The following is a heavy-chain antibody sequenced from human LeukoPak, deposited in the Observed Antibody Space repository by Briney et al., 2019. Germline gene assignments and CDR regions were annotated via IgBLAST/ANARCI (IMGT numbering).Heavy chain of an antibody. V-gene: IGHV3-53*01. Sequence: GGSLRLSCAASGLTVSSNSMSWVRQAPGKGLEWVSFIYSGGSTHYADSAKGRLTISRANSKNTLYLHRNSLGAENQAINYFAHHGGGTIRIAAFDIWGQGTMVTVSS. CDR3: AHHGGGTIRIAAFDI. J-gene: IGHJ3*02. CDR2: IYSGGST. CDR1: GLTVSSNS. D-gene: IGHD3-3*01.